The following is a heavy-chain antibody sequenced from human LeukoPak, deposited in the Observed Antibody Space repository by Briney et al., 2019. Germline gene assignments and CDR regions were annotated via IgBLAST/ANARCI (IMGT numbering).Heavy chain of an antibody. CDR3: ARSRHGRALYGLDV. Sequence: SETLSLTCTVSGGVISGYYWNWIRQPPGKALEWIGYTYDSGTTIYNPSLNSRVTISVDSSKKQSTLNLGSVAAADTGIYYCARSRHGRALYGLDVWGQGTTVTVSS. CDR1: GGVISGYY. V-gene: IGHV4-59*01. D-gene: IGHD1-26*01. J-gene: IGHJ6*02. CDR2: TYDSGTT.